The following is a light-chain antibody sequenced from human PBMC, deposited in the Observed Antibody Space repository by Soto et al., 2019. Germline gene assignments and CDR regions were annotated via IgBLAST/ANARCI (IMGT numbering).Light chain of an antibody. CDR3: PSYASSLSVV. J-gene: IGLJ2*01. V-gene: IGLV1-40*01. CDR2: GNS. CDR1: SSNIGAGYD. Sequence: QSVLTQPPSVSGAPGQRVTISCTGSSSNIGAGYDVHWYQQLPGTAPKLLIYGNSNRPSGVPDRFSGSKSGTSASLAITGLQEEDEADYYRPSYASSLSVVFGGGTKLTVL.